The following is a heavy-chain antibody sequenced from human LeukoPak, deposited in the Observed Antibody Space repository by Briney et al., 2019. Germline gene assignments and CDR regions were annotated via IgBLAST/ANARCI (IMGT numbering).Heavy chain of an antibody. CDR1: GGSISSSSYY. CDR2: IYYSGST. CDR3: ARSNDFWSGYIDGHYFDY. J-gene: IGHJ4*02. V-gene: IGHV4-39*07. Sequence: SETLSLTCTVSGGSISSSSYYWGWIRQPPGKGLEWIGSIYYSGSTYYNPSLKSRVTISVDTSKNQFSLKLSSVTAADTAVYSRARSNDFWSGYIDGHYFDYWPQGPLVTVSS. D-gene: IGHD3-3*01.